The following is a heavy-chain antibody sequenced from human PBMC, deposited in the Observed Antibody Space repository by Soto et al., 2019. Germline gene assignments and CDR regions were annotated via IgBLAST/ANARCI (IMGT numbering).Heavy chain of an antibody. J-gene: IGHJ4*02. CDR3: ARDSPSITMIVVVLDY. V-gene: IGHV1-18*04. Sequence: ASVQVSCKASGYTFTSYGISWVRQAPGQGLEWMGWISAYNGNTNYAQKLQGRVTMTTDTSTSTAYMELRSLRSDDTAVYYCARDSPSITMIVVVLDYWGKGTLVTV. CDR2: ISAYNGNT. CDR1: GYTFTSYG. D-gene: IGHD3-22*01.